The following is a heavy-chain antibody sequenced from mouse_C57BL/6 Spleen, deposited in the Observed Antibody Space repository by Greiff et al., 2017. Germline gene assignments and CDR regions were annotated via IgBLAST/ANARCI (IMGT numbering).Heavy chain of an antibody. CDR2: IYPGDGDT. J-gene: IGHJ4*01. Sequence: QVQLNQSGAELVKPGASVKISCKASGYAFSSYWMTWVKQKPGKGLEWIGQIYPGDGDTNYHGKFKGKATLTVDKSSSTACMQLSSLTSEDSAVYGFARWLDDMDYWGQGTSVTVSS. CDR1: GYAFSSYW. CDR3: ARWLDDMDY. V-gene: IGHV1-80*01.